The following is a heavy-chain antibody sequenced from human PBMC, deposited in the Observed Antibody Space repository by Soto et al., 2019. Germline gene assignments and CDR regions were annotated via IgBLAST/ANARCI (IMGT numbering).Heavy chain of an antibody. CDR3: AKDHLMTTVTTVGY. CDR2: ISYDGRNE. V-gene: IGHV3-30*18. CDR1: GFTFSTYG. D-gene: IGHD4-17*01. Sequence: QVQLVESGGGVVQPGRSLRLSCAASGFTFSTYGMHWVRQAPGKGLEWVAVISYDGRNEYYAESVKGRFTISRDNYKNTLYPQMNSLRAEDTALYYCAKDHLMTTVTTVGYWGQGALVTVSS. J-gene: IGHJ4*02.